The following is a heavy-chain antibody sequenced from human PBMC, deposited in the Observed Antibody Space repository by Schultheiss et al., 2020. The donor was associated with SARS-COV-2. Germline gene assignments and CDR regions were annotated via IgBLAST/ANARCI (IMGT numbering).Heavy chain of an antibody. CDR3: ARAPVDTAMARAFDY. CDR1: GFTFSSYA. CDR2: ISSNGGST. V-gene: IGHV3-64*01. J-gene: IGHJ4*02. D-gene: IGHD5-18*01. Sequence: GGSLRLSCAASGFTFSSYAMHWVRQAPGKGLEYVSAISSNGGSTYYANSVKGRFTISRDNSKNTLYLQMGSLRAEDMAVYYCARAPVDTAMARAFDYWGQGTLVTVSS.